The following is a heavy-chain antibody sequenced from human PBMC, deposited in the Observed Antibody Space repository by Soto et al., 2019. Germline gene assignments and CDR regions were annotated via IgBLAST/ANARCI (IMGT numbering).Heavy chain of an antibody. V-gene: IGHV4-39*02. Sequence: PSETLSLTCTVSGGSIATSSYFWAWIRRPPGKGLEWIGSIDYRGTIYNNPSLKSRVTISVDTSKNHFSLKLGSVTAADTALYYCSRRAPEGFDPWGQGTLVTVSS. CDR3: SRRAPEGFDP. J-gene: IGHJ5*02. CDR2: IDYRGTI. CDR1: GGSIATSSYF.